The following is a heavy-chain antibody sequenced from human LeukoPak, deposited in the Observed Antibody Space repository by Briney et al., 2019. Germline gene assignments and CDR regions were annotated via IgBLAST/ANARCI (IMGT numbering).Heavy chain of an antibody. CDR1: GGSISSYY. D-gene: IGHD3-22*01. CDR2: IYYSGST. V-gene: IGHV4-59*01. J-gene: IGHJ5*02. CDR3: ARSYDSSGYYYAPIDP. Sequence: PSETLSLTCTVSGGSISSYYWSWIRQPPGKGLEWIGYIYYSGSTNYNPSLKSRVTISVDTSKNQFSLKLSSVTAADTAVYYCARSYDSSGYYYAPIDPWGQGTLATVSS.